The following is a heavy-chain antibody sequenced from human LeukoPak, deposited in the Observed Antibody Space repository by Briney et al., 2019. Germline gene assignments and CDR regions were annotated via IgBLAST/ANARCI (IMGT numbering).Heavy chain of an antibody. CDR1: GFTFSSYW. CDR3: ARDASALY. Sequence: QSGGSLRLSCAASGFTFSSYWMSWVRQAPGKGLEWVASIKPDGSEKYYLDSVKGRFTISRDNDRDSLYLQMNSLRDDDTSVYFCARDASALYWGRGTLVTVSS. D-gene: IGHD6-19*01. V-gene: IGHV3-7*01. J-gene: IGHJ4*02. CDR2: IKPDGSEK.